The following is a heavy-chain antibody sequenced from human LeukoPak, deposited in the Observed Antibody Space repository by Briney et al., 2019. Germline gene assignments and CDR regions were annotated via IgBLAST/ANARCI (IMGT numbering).Heavy chain of an antibody. J-gene: IGHJ6*03. Sequence: ASVKVSCKASGYTFTGYYMHWVRQAPGQGLEWMGWINPNSGGTNYAQKFQGRVTMTRDTSISTAYMELSRLRSDDTAVYYCARSTVLYYYMDVWGEGTTVTVSS. CDR3: ARSTVLYYYMDV. V-gene: IGHV1-2*02. CDR2: INPNSGGT. D-gene: IGHD4-17*01. CDR1: GYTFTGYY.